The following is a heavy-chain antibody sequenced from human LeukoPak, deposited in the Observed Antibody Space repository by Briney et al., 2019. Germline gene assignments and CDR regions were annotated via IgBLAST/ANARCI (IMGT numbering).Heavy chain of an antibody. J-gene: IGHJ4*02. D-gene: IGHD3-3*01. CDR2: ISSSSSTI. CDR3: ARGLRITIFGVVKAVDY. V-gene: IGHV3-48*01. CDR1: GFTFSSYS. Sequence: PGGSLRLSCAASGFTFSSYSMNWVRQAPGKGLEWVSYISSSSSTIYYADSVKGRFTISRDNARNSLYLQMNSLRAEDTAVYYCARGLRITIFGVVKAVDYWGQGTLVTVSS.